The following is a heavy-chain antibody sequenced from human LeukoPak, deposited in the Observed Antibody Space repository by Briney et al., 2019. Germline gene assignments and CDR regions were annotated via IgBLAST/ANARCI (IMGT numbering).Heavy chain of an antibody. CDR1: GGSISSGSYY. D-gene: IGHD6-13*01. V-gene: IGHV4-61*02. Sequence: SETLSLTCTVPGGSISSGSYYWSWIRQPAGKGLEWIGCIYTSGSTNYNPSLKSRVTISVDTSKNQFSLKLSSVTAADTAVYYCAREGYLLDIWGQGTMVTVSS. CDR3: AREGYLLDI. CDR2: IYTSGST. J-gene: IGHJ3*02.